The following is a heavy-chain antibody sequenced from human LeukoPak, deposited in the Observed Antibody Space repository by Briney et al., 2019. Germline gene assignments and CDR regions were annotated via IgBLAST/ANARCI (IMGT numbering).Heavy chain of an antibody. CDR2: ISGSGGST. CDR3: AKGRDIPVGAPLDI. CDR1: GFTFSSYA. J-gene: IGHJ3*02. V-gene: IGHV3-23*01. Sequence: GGSLRLSCAASGFTFSSYAMSWVRQAPGKGLEWVSAISGSGGSTYYADSVKGRFTISRDNSKNTLYLQMNSPRAEDTAVYYCAKGRDIPVGAPLDIWGQGTMVTVSS. D-gene: IGHD1-26*01.